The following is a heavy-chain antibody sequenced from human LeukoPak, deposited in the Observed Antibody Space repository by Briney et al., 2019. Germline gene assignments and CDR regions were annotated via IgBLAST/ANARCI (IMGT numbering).Heavy chain of an antibody. CDR1: GYTFTGYY. D-gene: IGHD6-19*01. CDR2: INPNSGGT. Sequence: GASVKVSCKASGYTFTGYYMHWVRQAPGQGLEWMGWINPNSGGTNYAQKFQGRVTMTRDTSISTAYMELSRLRSDDTAVYYCARSGMWLVQGNDYWGQGTLVTVSS. CDR3: ARSGMWLVQGNDY. V-gene: IGHV1-2*02. J-gene: IGHJ4*02.